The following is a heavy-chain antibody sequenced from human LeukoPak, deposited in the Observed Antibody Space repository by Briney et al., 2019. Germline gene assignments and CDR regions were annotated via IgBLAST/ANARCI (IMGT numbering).Heavy chain of an antibody. V-gene: IGHV4-4*09. Sequence: SETLSLTCSVSGGSISSFYWNWIRQPPGKGLEWIGDIYSSGNTNYSPSLQSRVTISVDTSKNQFSLQLSSVTAADTAVYYCARVVRGGVFDHWGQGALVTVSS. J-gene: IGHJ4*02. CDR3: ARVVRGGVFDH. D-gene: IGHD3-10*02. CDR1: GGSISSFY. CDR2: IYSSGNT.